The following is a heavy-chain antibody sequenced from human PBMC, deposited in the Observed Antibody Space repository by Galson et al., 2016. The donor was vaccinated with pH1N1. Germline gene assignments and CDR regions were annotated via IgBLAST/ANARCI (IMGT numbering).Heavy chain of an antibody. CDR2: FDPEDGET. J-gene: IGHJ6*02. Sequence: SVKVSCKVSGYTLTELSMHWVRQAPGKGLEWMGGFDPEDGETIYAQKFQGRVTMTEDTSTDTAYMELSSPRSEDTAVYYCATVIAAGYGMDVWGQGTTVTVSS. V-gene: IGHV1-24*01. D-gene: IGHD6-13*01. CDR1: GYTLTELS. CDR3: ATVIAAGYGMDV.